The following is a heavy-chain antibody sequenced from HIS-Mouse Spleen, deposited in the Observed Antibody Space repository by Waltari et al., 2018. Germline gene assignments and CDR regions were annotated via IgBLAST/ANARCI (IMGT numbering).Heavy chain of an antibody. CDR2: IYYSGST. CDR1: RGSISTSLYY. V-gene: IGHV4-39*07. J-gene: IGHJ2*01. D-gene: IGHD6-13*01. CDR3: TREIPYSSSWYDWYFDL. Sequence: QLQLQESGPRLVKPSGPLPLTRPVSRGSISTSLYYWGRIRQPPGKGLEWIGSIYYSGSTYYNPSLKSRVTISVDTSKNQFSLKLSSVTAADTAVYYCTREIPYSSSWYDWYFDLWGRGTLVTVSS.